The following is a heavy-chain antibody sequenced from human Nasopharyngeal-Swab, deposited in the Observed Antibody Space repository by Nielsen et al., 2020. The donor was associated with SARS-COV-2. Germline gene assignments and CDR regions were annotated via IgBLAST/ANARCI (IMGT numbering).Heavy chain of an antibody. V-gene: IGHV1-8*03. CDR1: GYTFTSYD. J-gene: IGHJ5*02. CDR3: ARDYGGNSGWFDP. D-gene: IGHD4-23*01. Sequence: ASVKVSCKASGYTFTSYDINWVRQATGQGLEWMGWMNPNSGNTGYAPNFQGRVTITRDTSISTVYMELSSLRSEDTAVYYCARDYGGNSGWFDPWGQGTLVTVSS. CDR2: MNPNSGNT.